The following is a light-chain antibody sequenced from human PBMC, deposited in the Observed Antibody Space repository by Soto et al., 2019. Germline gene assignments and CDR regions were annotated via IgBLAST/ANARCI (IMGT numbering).Light chain of an antibody. CDR3: CSYTSSNTLV. V-gene: IGLV2-14*03. J-gene: IGLJ2*01. CDR1: SSDVGNYNY. Sequence: QSALTQPASVSGSPGQSITISCTGTSSDVGNYNYVSWYQHHPGKAPKLMIYDVSNRPSGVSNRFSGSKSGNTASLTISGLQAEDEADDYCCSYTSSNTLVFGGGTKLTVL. CDR2: DVS.